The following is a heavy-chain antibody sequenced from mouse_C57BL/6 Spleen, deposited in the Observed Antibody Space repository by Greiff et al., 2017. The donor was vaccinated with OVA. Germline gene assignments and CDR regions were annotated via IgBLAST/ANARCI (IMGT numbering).Heavy chain of an antibody. D-gene: IGHD2-5*01. CDR3: ARGDSNYGFAY. J-gene: IGHJ3*01. V-gene: IGHV1-81*01. CDR2: IYPRSGNT. CDR1: GYTFTSYG. Sequence: QVQLKQSGAELARPGASVKLSCKASGYTFTSYGISWVKQRTGQGLEWIGEIYPRSGNTYYNEKFKGKATLTADKSSSTAYMELRSLTSEDSAVYFCARGDSNYGFAYWGQGTLVTVSA.